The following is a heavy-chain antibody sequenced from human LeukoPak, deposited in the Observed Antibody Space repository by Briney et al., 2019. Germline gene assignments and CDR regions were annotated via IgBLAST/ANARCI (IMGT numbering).Heavy chain of an antibody. CDR1: GFTFGSYV. Sequence: GGSLRPSCETAGFTFGSYVMHWVRRTPGKGLVWVSRISHDGIISYADSVKGRFTISRDNAKNTLTLQMNSLRVEDTAVYFCARDWVYKIDYWGRGTLVTVSS. J-gene: IGHJ4*02. CDR2: ISHDGII. CDR3: ARDWVYKIDY. V-gene: IGHV3-74*01. D-gene: IGHD5-24*01.